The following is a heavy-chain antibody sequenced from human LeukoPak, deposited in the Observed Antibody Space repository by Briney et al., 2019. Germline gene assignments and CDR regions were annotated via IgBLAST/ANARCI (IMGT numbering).Heavy chain of an antibody. D-gene: IGHD5-24*01. CDR1: GYTFTGYY. CDR2: INPNSGGT. V-gene: IGHV1-2*02. Sequence: ASVKVSCKASGYTFTGYYMHWVRQAPGQGLEWMGWINPNSGGTNYAQKFQGKVTMTRSTSISTAYMELSSLRFEDTAVYYCTRSVRDGHIDYWGQGTLVTVSS. J-gene: IGHJ4*02. CDR3: TRSVRDGHIDY.